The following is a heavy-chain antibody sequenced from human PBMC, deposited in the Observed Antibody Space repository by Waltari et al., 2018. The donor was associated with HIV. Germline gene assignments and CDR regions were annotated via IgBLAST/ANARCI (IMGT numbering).Heavy chain of an antibody. Sequence: QVQLQESGPGLVRPSETLSLTCAVSGYSMNRGYYWGWIRQPPGKGLGWIGTIHHSGSYYYNPSLQSRVTISVDTSNNRFSLKLSSVTAADTAVYYCARNTYYERSGYDYWGQGNLVTVSS. D-gene: IGHD3-22*01. V-gene: IGHV4-38-2*01. CDR2: IHHSGSY. J-gene: IGHJ4*02. CDR3: ARNTYYERSGYDY. CDR1: GYSMNRGYY.